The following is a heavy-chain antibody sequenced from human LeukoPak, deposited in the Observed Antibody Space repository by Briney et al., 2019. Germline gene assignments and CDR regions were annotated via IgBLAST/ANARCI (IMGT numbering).Heavy chain of an antibody. J-gene: IGHJ6*02. Sequence: SETLFLTCTVSGGSISSYYWSWIRQPAGKGLEWIGRIYTSGSTNYNPSLKSRVTISVDTSKNQFSLKLSSVTAADTAVYYCARAGYSSGWYPYYYYGMDVWGQGTTVTVSS. CDR3: ARAGYSSGWYPYYYYGMDV. CDR2: IYTSGST. V-gene: IGHV4-4*07. D-gene: IGHD6-19*01. CDR1: GGSISSYY.